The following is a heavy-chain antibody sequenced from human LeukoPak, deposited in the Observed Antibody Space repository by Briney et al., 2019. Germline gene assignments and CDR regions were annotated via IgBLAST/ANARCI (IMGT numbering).Heavy chain of an antibody. CDR1: GGSISSYY. J-gene: IGHJ4*02. CDR2: IYYSGST. V-gene: IGHV4-59*08. CDR3: ARHSSLDYYDSSGYYPDY. D-gene: IGHD3-22*01. Sequence: SETLSLTCTVSGGSISSYYWSWIRQPPGKGLEWIGYIYYSGSTNYNPSLKSRVTISVDTSKNQSSLKLSSVTAADTAVYYCARHSSLDYYDSSGYYPDYWGQGTLVTVSS.